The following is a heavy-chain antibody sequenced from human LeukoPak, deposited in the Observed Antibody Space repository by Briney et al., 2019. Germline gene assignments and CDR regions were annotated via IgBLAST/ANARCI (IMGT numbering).Heavy chain of an antibody. J-gene: IGHJ5*02. Sequence: ASVKVSCKASGYTFTGYYMHWVRQAPGQGLEWMGWINPNSGGTNYAQKFQGRVTMTRDTSIRTAYMELSRLRSDDTAVYYCARALWNEGEEFDPWGQGTLVTVSS. D-gene: IGHD1-1*01. V-gene: IGHV1-2*02. CDR1: GYTFTGYY. CDR3: ARALWNEGEEFDP. CDR2: INPNSGGT.